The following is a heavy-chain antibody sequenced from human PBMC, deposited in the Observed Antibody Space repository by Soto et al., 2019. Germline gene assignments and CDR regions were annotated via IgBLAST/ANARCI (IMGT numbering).Heavy chain of an antibody. CDR1: GFTFGTYA. V-gene: IGHV3-30*04. J-gene: IGHJ4*02. CDR2: ISFDGSSE. Sequence: QVQLLDSGGGVVQPGRSLRLSCVVSGFTFGTYAMYWVRQAPGKGLEWVALISFDGSSEYYADSVKGRFTISRDNSKDRMYLQMNSLRAEDTAVFYCARSVRGVVNTGIDYWGQGTLVTVSS. D-gene: IGHD3-10*01. CDR3: ARSVRGVVNTGIDY.